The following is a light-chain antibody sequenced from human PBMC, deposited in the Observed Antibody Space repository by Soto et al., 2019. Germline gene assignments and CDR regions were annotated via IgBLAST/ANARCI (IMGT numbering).Light chain of an antibody. CDR1: QSVSSTY. CDR2: AAS. CDR3: QHYGSSPET. V-gene: IGKV3-20*01. J-gene: IGKJ1*01. Sequence: EIVLTQSPGTLSLSPGERATLSCRASQSVSSTYLAWYQQKPGQAPRLLIYAASSRATGIPDRFSGSGSGTDFTLTINRLEPEDFAVYYCQHYGSSPETFGQGTKVEIK.